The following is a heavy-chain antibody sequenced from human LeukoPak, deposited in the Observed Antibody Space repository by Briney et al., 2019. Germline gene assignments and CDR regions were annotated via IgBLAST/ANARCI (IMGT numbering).Heavy chain of an antibody. CDR1: GHSINSDYY. D-gene: IGHD1-1*01. Sequence: SSETLSLTCTVSGHSINSDYYWAWVRQPPGKGLEWIGSIYHSGSTYYGPALKSRVTISVDTSKNQFSLKLSSVTAADTAVYYCTRDPGYARYMGVWGKGTTVTVSS. J-gene: IGHJ6*03. V-gene: IGHV4-38-2*02. CDR2: IYHSGST. CDR3: TRDPGYARYMGV.